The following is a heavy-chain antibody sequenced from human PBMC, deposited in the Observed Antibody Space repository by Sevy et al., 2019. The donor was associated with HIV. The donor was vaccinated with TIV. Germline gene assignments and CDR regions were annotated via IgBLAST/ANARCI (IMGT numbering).Heavy chain of an antibody. Sequence: SETLSLTCAVSGYSISSGYYWGWIRQPPGKGLGWIGSIYHSGSTYYNPSLKSRVTISVDTSKNQFSLKLSSVTAADTAVYYCARAYSSSPPASMDVWGKGTTVTVSS. CDR2: IYHSGST. CDR3: ARAYSSSPPASMDV. J-gene: IGHJ6*04. V-gene: IGHV4-38-2*01. CDR1: GYSISSGYY. D-gene: IGHD6-13*01.